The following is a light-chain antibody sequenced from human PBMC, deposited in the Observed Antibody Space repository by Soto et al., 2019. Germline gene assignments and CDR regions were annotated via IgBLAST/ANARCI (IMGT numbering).Light chain of an antibody. CDR1: QSISRT. CDR2: DAS. V-gene: IGKV3D-15*01. Sequence: EIVLTQSPDTLSVSPGERATLSCRASQSISRTLAWYQQKSGQPPRLLIYDASTRATGFPARFSGSGSGTEFTLTISSLQSEDFAVYYCQQRSNWPPALTFGGGTKVDIK. CDR3: QQRSNWPPALT. J-gene: IGKJ4*01.